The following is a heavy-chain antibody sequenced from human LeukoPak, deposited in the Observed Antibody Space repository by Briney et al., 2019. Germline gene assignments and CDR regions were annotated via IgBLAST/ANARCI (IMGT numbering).Heavy chain of an antibody. Sequence: GGSLRLSCAASGFTFSSYAMHWVRQAPGKGLEWVAVISYDGSNKYHADSVKGRFTISRDNSKNTLYLQMNSLRAEDTAVYYCARAAGDYSFNYYYYYGMDVWGQGTTVTVSS. CDR3: ARAAGDYSFNYYYYYGMDV. CDR1: GFTFSSYA. CDR2: ISYDGSNK. J-gene: IGHJ6*02. V-gene: IGHV3-30-3*01. D-gene: IGHD4-11*01.